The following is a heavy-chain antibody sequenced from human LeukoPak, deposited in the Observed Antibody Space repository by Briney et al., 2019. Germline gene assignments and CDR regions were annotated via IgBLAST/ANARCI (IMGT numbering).Heavy chain of an antibody. CDR1: GFIFSSYA. D-gene: IGHD6-19*01. CDR2: ISGSGGST. J-gene: IGHJ1*01. V-gene: IGHV3-23*01. Sequence: GGSLRLSCAASGFIFSSYAMSWVRQAPGKGLEWVSAISGSGGSTYYADSVKGRFTISRDNSKNTLYLQMNSLRAEDTAVYYCASSSGWYEYFQHWGQGTLVTVSS. CDR3: ASSSGWYEYFQH.